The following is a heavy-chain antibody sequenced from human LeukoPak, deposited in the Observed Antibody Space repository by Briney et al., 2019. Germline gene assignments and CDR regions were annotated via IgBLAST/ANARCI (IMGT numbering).Heavy chain of an antibody. CDR3: ARRVAPTDYLGADV. J-gene: IGHJ6*02. V-gene: IGHV3-64*01. Sequence: PGGSLRLSCAASGFTFSNYFMHWVRQAPGKGLEYVSAISTNGGSTHYAKSVEGRFTISRDNSKNTLYLQMGSLRGEDMAVYYCARRVAPTDYLGADVWGQGTTVTVS. CDR2: ISTNGGST. CDR1: GFTFSNYF.